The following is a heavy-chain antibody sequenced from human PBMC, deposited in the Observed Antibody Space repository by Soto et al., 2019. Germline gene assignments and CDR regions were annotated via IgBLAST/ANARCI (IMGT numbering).Heavy chain of an antibody. V-gene: IGHV3-23*01. J-gene: IGHJ4*02. Sequence: PGGSLRLSCAASGFTCSNYAMSWVRQAPGKGLEWVSAINDSGGSTYSADSVKGRFTISRDNSKNTLYLQMNSLRADDTAVYYCARRRDASGSYFDSWGQGTLVTVSS. CDR2: INDSGGST. CDR3: ARRRDASGSYFDS. CDR1: GFTCSNYA. D-gene: IGHD3-10*01.